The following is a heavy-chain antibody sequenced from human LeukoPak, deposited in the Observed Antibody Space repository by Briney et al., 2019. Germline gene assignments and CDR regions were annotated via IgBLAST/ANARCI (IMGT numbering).Heavy chain of an antibody. CDR2: INHSGST. CDR1: GGSFSGYY. CDR3: ARGPGYCSGGSCPD. V-gene: IGHV4-34*01. Sequence: SETLSLTCAVYGGSFSGYYWSWIRQPPGKGLEWIGEINHSGSTNYNPSLKSRVTISVDTSKNQFSLKLSSVTAADTAVYYCARGPGYCSGGSCPDWGQGTLVTVSS. J-gene: IGHJ4*02. D-gene: IGHD2-15*01.